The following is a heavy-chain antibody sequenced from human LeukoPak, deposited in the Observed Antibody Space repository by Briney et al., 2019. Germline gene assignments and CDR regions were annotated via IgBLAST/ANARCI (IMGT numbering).Heavy chain of an antibody. J-gene: IGHJ6*03. CDR1: GYTFTSYG. CDR3: ARFVVAVADIYMDV. V-gene: IGHV1-18*01. CDR2: ISAYNGNT. Sequence: VASVKVSCKASGYTFTSYGISWVRQAPGQGLEWMGWISAYNGNTNYAQKLQGRVTMTTDTSTSTAYMELRSLRSDDTAVYYCARFVVAVADIYMDVWGKGTTVTISS. D-gene: IGHD6-19*01.